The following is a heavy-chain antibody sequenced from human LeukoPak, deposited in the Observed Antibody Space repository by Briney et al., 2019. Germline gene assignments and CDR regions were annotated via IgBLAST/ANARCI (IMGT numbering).Heavy chain of an antibody. J-gene: IGHJ4*02. CDR3: ARDKVGAQPFDY. CDR1: GGSISSGSYY. CDR2: IYTSGST. Sequence: PSETLSLTCTVSGGSISSGSYYWSWIRQPAGKGLEWIGRIYTSGSTNYNPSLKSRVTISVDTSKNQFSLKLSSVTAADTAVYYCARDKVGAQPFDYWGQGTLVTVSS. D-gene: IGHD1-26*01. V-gene: IGHV4-61*02.